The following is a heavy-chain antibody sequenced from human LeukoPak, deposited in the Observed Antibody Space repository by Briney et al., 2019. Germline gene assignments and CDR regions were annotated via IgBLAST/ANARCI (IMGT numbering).Heavy chain of an antibody. Sequence: PGGSLRLFCAASGFTFSSYWMSWVRQAPGKGLEWVANIKQDGSEKYYVDSVKGRFTISRDNAKNSLYLQMNSLRAEDTAVYYCARESRGYCSSTSCYGVDGFDPWGQGTLVTVSS. CDR3: ARESRGYCSSTSCYGVDGFDP. J-gene: IGHJ5*02. D-gene: IGHD2-2*01. CDR2: IKQDGSEK. CDR1: GFTFSSYW. V-gene: IGHV3-7*01.